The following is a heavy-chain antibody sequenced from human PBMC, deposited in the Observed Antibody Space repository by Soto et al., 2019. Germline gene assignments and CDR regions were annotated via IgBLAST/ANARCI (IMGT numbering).Heavy chain of an antibody. V-gene: IGHV4-61*01. CDR2: IYYSGST. J-gene: IGHJ6*02. CDR3: ARDGRGYSYGYYYYGMDV. CDR1: GGSVSSVSYY. Sequence: PSETLSLTCTVSGGSVSSVSYYWSWIRQPPGKGLEWIGYIYYSGSTNYNPSLKSRVTISVDTSKNQFSLKLSSVTAADTAVYYCARDGRGYSYGYYYYGMDVWGQGTTVTVSS. D-gene: IGHD5-18*01.